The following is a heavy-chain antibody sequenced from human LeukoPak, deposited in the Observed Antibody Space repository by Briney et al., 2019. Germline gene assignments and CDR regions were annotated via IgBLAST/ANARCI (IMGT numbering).Heavy chain of an antibody. J-gene: IGHJ6*02. CDR2: MYYSGST. V-gene: IGHV4-38-2*02. CDR3: ARSIIMVRGVIGGMDV. Sequence: SETLPLTCTVSGYSISNGFYWGWIRQPPGKGLEWIGSMYYSGSTYYNPSLKSRVSISVDTSKKQFSLSLTSVTAADTAVYYCARSIIMVRGVIGGMDVWGQGTTVTVSS. CDR1: GYSISNGFY. D-gene: IGHD3-10*01.